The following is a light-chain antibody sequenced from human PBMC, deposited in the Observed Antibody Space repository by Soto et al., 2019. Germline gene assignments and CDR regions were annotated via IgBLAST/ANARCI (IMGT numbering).Light chain of an antibody. Sequence: DIQMTQSPSTLSASVGDTVTITCRASQSINYWLAWYQQKPGKAPHLLIYKAATLESGVPSRFSGSASGTEFTLTISSLQPDDLATYYCQQYDTYPVSFGGGTKVEIK. CDR1: QSINYW. V-gene: IGKV1-5*03. CDR2: KAA. CDR3: QQYDTYPVS. J-gene: IGKJ4*01.